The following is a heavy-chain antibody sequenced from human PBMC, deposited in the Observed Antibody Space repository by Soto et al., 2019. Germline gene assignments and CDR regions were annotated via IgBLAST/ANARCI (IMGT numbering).Heavy chain of an antibody. CDR3: TTERYDFWSGGDAFDI. D-gene: IGHD3-3*01. V-gene: IGHV3-15*07. J-gene: IGHJ3*02. Sequence: PGGSLRLSCAASGFTFSNAWMNWVRQAPGKGLEWVGRIKSKTDGGTTDYAAPVKGRFTISRDDSKNTLYLQMNSLKTEDTAVYYRTTERYDFWSGGDAFDIWGQGTMVTVSS. CDR2: IKSKTDGGTT. CDR1: GFTFSNAW.